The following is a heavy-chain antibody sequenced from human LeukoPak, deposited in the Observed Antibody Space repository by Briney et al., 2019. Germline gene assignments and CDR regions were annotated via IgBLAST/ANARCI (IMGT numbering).Heavy chain of an antibody. CDR2: ISGSGSST. J-gene: IGHJ5*02. Sequence: GGSLRLSCAASGFIFSSYAMSWVRQAPGKGLEWVSAISGSGSSTYYADSVKDRFTISRDNSKNTPYLQMNSLRAEDTAVYYCAKDLASAVARWGWFDPWGQGTLVTVSS. V-gene: IGHV3-23*01. CDR1: GFIFSSYA. CDR3: AKDLASAVARWGWFDP. D-gene: IGHD6-19*01.